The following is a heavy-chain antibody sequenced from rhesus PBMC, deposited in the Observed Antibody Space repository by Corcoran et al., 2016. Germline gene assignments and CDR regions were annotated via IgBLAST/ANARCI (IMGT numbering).Heavy chain of an antibody. CDR3: ARLEIQWVQSWDY. V-gene: IGHV4S7*01. J-gene: IGHJ4*01. D-gene: IGHD5-24*01. Sequence: QLQLQESGPGLVKPSETLSLTYAVSGGSISGGYGWSWIRQPPGKGLEWIGHIFGSIGSTYYNPSLKSRVTISKDTSKNQFSLKLSSVTAADTAVYYCARLEIQWVQSWDYWGQGVLVTVSS. CDR2: IFGSIGST. CDR1: GGSISGGYG.